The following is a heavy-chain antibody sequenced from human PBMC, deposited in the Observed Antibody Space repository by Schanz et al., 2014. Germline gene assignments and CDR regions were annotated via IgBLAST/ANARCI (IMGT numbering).Heavy chain of an antibody. D-gene: IGHD6-13*01. Sequence: EADLVESGGGLIQRGESLRLSCAASGFTFSTYAMSWVRQAPGKGLEWVSALSGSGGSTYYADSVKGRFTISRDNAKNSLYLQMNSLRAEDTAVYYCAREEGWGIAAAGPKHYYYGMDVWGQGTTVTVSS. CDR1: GFTFSTYA. V-gene: IGHV3-23*04. J-gene: IGHJ6*02. CDR2: LSGSGGST. CDR3: AREEGWGIAAAGPKHYYYGMDV.